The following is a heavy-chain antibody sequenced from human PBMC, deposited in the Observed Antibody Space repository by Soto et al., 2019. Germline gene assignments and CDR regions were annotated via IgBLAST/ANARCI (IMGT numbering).Heavy chain of an antibody. Sequence: PSETLSLTCAVYGGSFSGYYWSWIRQPPGKGLEWIGEINHSGSTNYNPSLKSRVTISVDTSKNQFSLKLSSVTAADTALYYCARGTWIQLWWSPAGWFDPWGQGTLVTVSS. CDR2: INHSGST. V-gene: IGHV4-34*01. CDR1: GGSFSGYY. D-gene: IGHD5-18*01. CDR3: ARGTWIQLWWSPAGWFDP. J-gene: IGHJ5*02.